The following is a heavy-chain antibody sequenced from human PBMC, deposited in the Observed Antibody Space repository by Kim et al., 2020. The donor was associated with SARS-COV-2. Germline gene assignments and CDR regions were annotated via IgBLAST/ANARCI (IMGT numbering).Heavy chain of an antibody. J-gene: IGHJ3*02. V-gene: IGHV3-72*01. Sequence: AASVKGRFIISRDESKNSLYLEVNSLKSEDTAVYHCTRGYSGAQVYAFDIWGQGTMVTVSS. D-gene: IGHD1-26*01. CDR3: TRGYSGAQVYAFDI.